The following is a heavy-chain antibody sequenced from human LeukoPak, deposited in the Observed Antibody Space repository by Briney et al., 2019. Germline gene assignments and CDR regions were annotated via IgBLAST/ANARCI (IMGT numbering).Heavy chain of an antibody. J-gene: IGHJ6*02. D-gene: IGHD3-10*01. CDR2: MNPNSNNT. CDR3: ARGPISSGSYFDFYYYYRMDV. CDR1: GYTFTSYD. Sequence: ASVKVSCKASGYTFTSYDINWVRQATGQGLEWMGWMNPNSNNTGYAQMFQGRVTMTRNTSISTAYMELSSLSSEDTAVYFCARGPISSGSYFDFYYYYRMDVWGQGTTVTVSS. V-gene: IGHV1-8*01.